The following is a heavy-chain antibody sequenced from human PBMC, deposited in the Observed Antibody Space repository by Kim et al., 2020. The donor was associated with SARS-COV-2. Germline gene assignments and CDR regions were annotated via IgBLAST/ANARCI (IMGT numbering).Heavy chain of an antibody. V-gene: IGHV4-59*01. D-gene: IGHD6-19*01. J-gene: IGHJ3*02. CDR3: ARERSFSGWYRSDAFDI. Sequence: SETLSLTCTVSGGSISSYYWSWIRQPPGKGLEWIGYIYYSGSTNYNPSLKSRVTISVDTSKNQFSLKLSSVTAADTAVYYCARERSFSGWYRSDAFDIWGEGTMVTVSS. CDR2: IYYSGST. CDR1: GGSISSYY.